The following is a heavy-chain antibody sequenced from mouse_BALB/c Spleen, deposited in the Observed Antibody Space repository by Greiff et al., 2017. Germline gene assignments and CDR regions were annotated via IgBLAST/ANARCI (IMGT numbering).Heavy chain of an antibody. V-gene: IGHV2-2*02. D-gene: IGHD2-14*01. Sequence: VQVVESGPGLVQPSQSLSITCTVSGFSLTSYGVHWVRQSPGKGLEWLGVIWSGGSTDYNAAFISRLSISKDNSKSQVFFKMNSLQANDTAIYYCARNKDYRYLYYAMDYWGQGTSVTVSS. J-gene: IGHJ4*01. CDR3: ARNKDYRYLYYAMDY. CDR1: GFSLTSYG. CDR2: IWSGGST.